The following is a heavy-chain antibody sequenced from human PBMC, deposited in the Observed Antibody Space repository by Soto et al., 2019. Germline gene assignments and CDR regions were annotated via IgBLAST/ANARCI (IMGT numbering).Heavy chain of an antibody. V-gene: IGHV4-59*01. D-gene: IGHD6-13*01. CDR2: IYYSGST. CDR3: AREVAAGDYYYYGMDV. J-gene: IGHJ6*02. Sequence: QVQLQESGPGLVKPSETLSLTCTVSGGSISSYYWSWIRQPPGQGLEWIGYIYYSGSTNYNPSLKSRVTISVDTSKNHFALKLSSVTAADTAVYYCAREVAAGDYYYYGMDVWGQGTTVTVSS. CDR1: GGSISSYY.